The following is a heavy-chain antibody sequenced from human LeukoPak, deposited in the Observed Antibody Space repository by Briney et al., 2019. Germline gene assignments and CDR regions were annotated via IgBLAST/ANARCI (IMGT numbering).Heavy chain of an antibody. CDR2: ISGYNGST. V-gene: IGHV1-18*01. D-gene: IGHD2-15*01. Sequence: ASVKVSCKASGYTFSSHGISWVRQAPGQGLEWMGWISGYNGSTNYAQKLQGRVTMTTDTSTSTAYMELRSLRSDDTAVYYCARAYCSGGSCLLDYWGQGTQVTVSS. CDR1: GYTFSSHG. CDR3: ARAYCSGGSCLLDY. J-gene: IGHJ4*02.